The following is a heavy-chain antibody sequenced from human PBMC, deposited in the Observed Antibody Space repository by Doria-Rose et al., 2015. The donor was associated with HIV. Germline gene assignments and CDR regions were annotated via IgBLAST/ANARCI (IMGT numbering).Heavy chain of an antibody. D-gene: IGHD6-13*01. J-gene: IGHJ4*02. Sequence: QITLKESGPVLVKPTETLTLTCTVSGVSLSSPGMGVSWIRQPPVKALEWLANSSSDDERSYKTSLKSRLTISRGTSKSQVVLTMTDMDPVDTATYYCARIKSSRWYHKYYFDFWGQGTLVIASA. V-gene: IGHV2-26*01. CDR1: GVSLSSPGMG. CDR2: SSSDDER. CDR3: ARIKSSRWYHKYYFDF.